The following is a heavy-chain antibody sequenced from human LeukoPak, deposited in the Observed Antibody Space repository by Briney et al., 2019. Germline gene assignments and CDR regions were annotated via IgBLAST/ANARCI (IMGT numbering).Heavy chain of an antibody. CDR1: GFTISSFA. V-gene: IGHV3-23*01. J-gene: IGHJ4*02. CDR3: AKVRGSGSYYFDY. CDR2: ISGSGGST. Sequence: GGSLRLSCAASGFTISSFAMSWVRQAPGKGLEWVSTISGSGGSTYFADTVKGRFTISRDNSKNTLYLQMNSLRAADTAVYYCAKVRGSGSYYFDYWGQGTLVTVSS. D-gene: IGHD6-19*01.